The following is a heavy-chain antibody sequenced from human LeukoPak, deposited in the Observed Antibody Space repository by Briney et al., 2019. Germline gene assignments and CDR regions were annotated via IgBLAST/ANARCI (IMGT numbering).Heavy chain of an antibody. V-gene: IGHV3-30*04. CDR1: GSTFSSYA. CDR2: ISYDGSNK. Sequence: GGSLRLSCAASGSTFSSYAMHWVRQAPGKGLEWVAVISYDGSNKYYADSVKGRFTISRDNSKNTLYLQMNSLRAEDTAVYYCARDPGDYGDFYFDYWGQGTLVTVSS. J-gene: IGHJ4*02. CDR3: ARDPGDYGDFYFDY. D-gene: IGHD4-17*01.